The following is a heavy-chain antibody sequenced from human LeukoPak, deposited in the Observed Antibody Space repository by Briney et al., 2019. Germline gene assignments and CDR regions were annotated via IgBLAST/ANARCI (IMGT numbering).Heavy chain of an antibody. D-gene: IGHD2-15*01. Sequence: SETLSLTCTVSGGSISSYSWSWIRQPPGKGLEWIGCRYVGGRDLYNPSLKSRVTISVDASENQFSLKLSSVTAADTAVYYCARLGGNSDYWGQGTLVTVSS. CDR2: RYVGGRD. J-gene: IGHJ4*02. CDR3: ARLGGNSDY. CDR1: GGSISSYS. V-gene: IGHV4-59*01.